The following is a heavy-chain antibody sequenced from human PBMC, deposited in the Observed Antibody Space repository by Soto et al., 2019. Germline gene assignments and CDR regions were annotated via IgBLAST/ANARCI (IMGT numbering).Heavy chain of an antibody. CDR2: IIPIFGTA. CDR3: ARNRGAANHYYYYGMDV. V-gene: IGHV1-69*01. J-gene: IGHJ6*02. Sequence: QVQLVQSGAEVKKPGSSVKVSCKASGGTFSSYAISWVRQAPGQGLKWMGGIIPIFGTANYAQKFQGRVTITADESTSTAYMEPSSLRSEDTAVYYCARNRGAANHYYYYGMDVWGQGTTVTVSS. D-gene: IGHD6-13*01. CDR1: GGTFSSYA.